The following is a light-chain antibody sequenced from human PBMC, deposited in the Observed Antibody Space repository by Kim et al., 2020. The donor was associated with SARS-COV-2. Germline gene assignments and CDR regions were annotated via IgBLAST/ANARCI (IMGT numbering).Light chain of an antibody. CDR1: SGHSSNA. V-gene: IGLV4-69*01. CDR3: QTWGTGIQV. CDR2: VNNDGSH. J-gene: IGLJ2*01. Sequence: QLVLTQSPSASASLGASVKLTCILSSGHSSNAIAWHQQQTEKAPRYLMKVNNDGSHSKGDGIPDRFSGSSSGAERYLIISSLQSEDEADYYCQTWGTGIQVFGGGTKVTVL.